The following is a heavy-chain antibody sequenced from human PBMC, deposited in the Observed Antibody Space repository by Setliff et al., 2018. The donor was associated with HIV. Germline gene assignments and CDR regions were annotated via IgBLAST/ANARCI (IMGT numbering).Heavy chain of an antibody. D-gene: IGHD5-18*01. CDR3: ASIELAAMVPVDY. J-gene: IGHJ4*02. CDR1: GFTFDSYS. Sequence: TGGSLRLSCATSGFTFDSYSIIWVRQAPGKGLEWVSYISGLGGGTIYYADSVKGRFTISRDNAKNSLFLQMNSLRAEDTAVYYCASIELAAMVPVDYWGQGTLVTV. CDR2: ISGLGGGTI. V-gene: IGHV3-48*04.